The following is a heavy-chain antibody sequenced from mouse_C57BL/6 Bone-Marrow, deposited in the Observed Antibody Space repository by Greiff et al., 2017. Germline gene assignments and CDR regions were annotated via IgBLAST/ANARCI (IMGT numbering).Heavy chain of an antibody. CDR1: GYTFTSYW. V-gene: IGHV1-59*01. Sequence: QVQLQQPGAELVRPGTSVKLSCKASGYTFTSYWMHWVKQRPGQGLAWIGVIDPSDSYTNYNQKFKGKATLTVDTSSSTAYMQLSSLTSEDAAVYYWARPQVRDYGRLYYFDYWGQGTTLTVAS. J-gene: IGHJ2*01. D-gene: IGHD1-1*01. CDR3: ARPQVRDYGRLYYFDY. CDR2: IDPSDSYT.